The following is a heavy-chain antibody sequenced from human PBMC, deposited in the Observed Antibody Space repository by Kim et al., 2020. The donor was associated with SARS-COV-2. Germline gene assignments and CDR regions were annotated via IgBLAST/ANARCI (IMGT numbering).Heavy chain of an antibody. Sequence: SVKVSCKASGGTFSSYAISWVRQAPGQGLEWMGGIIPIFGTANYAQKFQGRVTITADESTSTAYMELSSLRSEDTAVYYCARRHYYDSSGTLDYWGQGTLVTVSS. D-gene: IGHD3-22*01. CDR1: GGTFSSYA. CDR2: IIPIFGTA. J-gene: IGHJ4*02. V-gene: IGHV1-69*13. CDR3: ARRHYYDSSGTLDY.